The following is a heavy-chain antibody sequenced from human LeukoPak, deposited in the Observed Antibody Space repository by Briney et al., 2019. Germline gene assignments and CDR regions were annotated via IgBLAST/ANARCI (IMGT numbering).Heavy chain of an antibody. CDR1: GGSISSDH. CDR2: IYYSGST. V-gene: IGHV4-59*06. J-gene: IGHJ4*02. D-gene: IGHD4-17*01. Sequence: PSETLSLTCSVSGGSISSDHWNWIRQPPGKGLEWIGYIYYSGSTYYNPSLKSRVTISVDTSKIQFSLQLSSVTAADTALYYCARVAVTTFLFDYWGQGTLVTVSS. CDR3: ARVAVTTFLFDY.